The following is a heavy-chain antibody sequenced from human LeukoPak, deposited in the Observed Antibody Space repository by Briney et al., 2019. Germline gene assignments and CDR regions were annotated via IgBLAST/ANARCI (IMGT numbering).Heavy chain of an antibody. CDR3: ATVLLWFGEPPFDY. CDR2: ITPNSGGT. Sequence: ASVKVSCNASGYTLTGYYMHWVRQAPGQGLEWMGWITPNSGGTNYAQKFQGRVTMTRDTSISTAYMELSRLRSDDTAVYYCATVLLWFGEPPFDYWGQGTLVTDSS. J-gene: IGHJ4*02. V-gene: IGHV1-2*02. CDR1: GYTLTGYY. D-gene: IGHD3-10*01.